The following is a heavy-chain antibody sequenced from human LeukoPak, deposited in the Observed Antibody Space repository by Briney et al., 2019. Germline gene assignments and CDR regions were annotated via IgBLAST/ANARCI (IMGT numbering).Heavy chain of an antibody. CDR1: GFTFGNYG. CDR2: ISGSGGTT. D-gene: IGHD1-7*01. J-gene: IGHJ4*02. CDR3: AKGPLPRITGTAPFDY. Sequence: GGTLRLSCAASGFTFGNYGMSWVRQAPGKGLEWVSAISGSGGTTYYADSVKGRFTISRDNSKNTLYLQMNSLRAEDTAVYYCAKGPLPRITGTAPFDYWGQGTLVTVSS. V-gene: IGHV3-23*01.